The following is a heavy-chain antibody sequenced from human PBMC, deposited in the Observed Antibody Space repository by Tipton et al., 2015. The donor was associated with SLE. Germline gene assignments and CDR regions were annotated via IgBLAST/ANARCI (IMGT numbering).Heavy chain of an antibody. J-gene: IGHJ3*02. CDR3: ARDNDLLTAFDM. D-gene: IGHD2-15*01. V-gene: IGHV4-59*01. CDR2: IHYSGST. CDR1: GGSISDDY. Sequence: TLSLTCTISGGSISDDYWSWVRQPPGKGLEWIGSIHYSGSTNYNPSLKSRVTISIDTSKNQVSLKVNSVTAADTAVYYCARDNDLLTAFDMWGQGTMVAVSS.